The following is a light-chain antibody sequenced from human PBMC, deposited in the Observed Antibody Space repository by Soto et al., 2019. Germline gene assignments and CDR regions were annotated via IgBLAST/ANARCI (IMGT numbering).Light chain of an antibody. CDR1: SGSIDSNF. CDR3: QSYDSSILV. Sequence: NFMLTQPHSVSESPGKTVTISCTRSSGSIDSNFVQWYQQRPGSAPTTVIYEDHQRPSGVPDRFSGSIDSSSNSASLTISGPKTEDEADYYCQSYDSSILVFGGGTKVTVL. J-gene: IGLJ3*02. V-gene: IGLV6-57*03. CDR2: EDH.